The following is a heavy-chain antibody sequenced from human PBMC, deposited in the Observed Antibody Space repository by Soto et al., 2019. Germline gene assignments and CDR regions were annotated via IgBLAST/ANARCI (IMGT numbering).Heavy chain of an antibody. CDR3: AREGPDYNLSPGMDV. CDR2: ISYDGSNK. J-gene: IGHJ6*02. Sequence: QVQVVESGGGVVQPGRSLRLSCAASGFTFSSYAMHWVRQAPGKGLEWVAVISYDGSNKYYADSVKGRFTISRDNSKNTLYLQMNSLRAEDTAVYYCAREGPDYNLSPGMDVWGQGTTVTVSS. V-gene: IGHV3-30-3*01. CDR1: GFTFSSYA. D-gene: IGHD4-4*01.